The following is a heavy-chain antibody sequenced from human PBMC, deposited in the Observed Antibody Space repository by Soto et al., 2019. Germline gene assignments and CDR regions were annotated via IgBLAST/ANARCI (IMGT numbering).Heavy chain of an antibody. V-gene: IGHV4-31*03. CDR3: ARFGYYYYGMDV. CDR2: IYYSGST. CDR1: GGYISSGGYY. D-gene: IGHD3-16*01. J-gene: IGHJ6*02. Sequence: PSETLSLTCTVSGGYISSGGYYWSWIRQHPGKGLEWIGYIYYSGSTYYNPSLKSRVTISVDTSKNQFSLKLSSVTAADTAVYYCARFGYYYYGMDVWGQGTTVTVSS.